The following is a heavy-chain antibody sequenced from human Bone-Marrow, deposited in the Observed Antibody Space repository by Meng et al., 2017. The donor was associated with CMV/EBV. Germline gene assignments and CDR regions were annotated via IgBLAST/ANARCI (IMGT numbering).Heavy chain of an antibody. CDR2: INQSEGT. J-gene: IGHJ4*02. V-gene: IGHV4-34*01. CDR1: GGSFSGHF. Sequence: SETLSLTCAVYGGSFSGHFWSWIRQPPGKGLEWIGDINQSEGTHYNPSLKSRVTMSVDTSKNQFSLKLSSVTAADTAVYYCARISVAGFVYYWGQGTLVTVSS. CDR3: ARISVAGFVYY. D-gene: IGHD6-19*01.